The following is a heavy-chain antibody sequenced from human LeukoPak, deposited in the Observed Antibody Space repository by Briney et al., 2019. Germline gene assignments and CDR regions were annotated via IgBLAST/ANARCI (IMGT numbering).Heavy chain of an antibody. CDR3: ATAACDY. CDR2: IDNDGSST. V-gene: IGHV3-74*01. J-gene: IGHJ4*02. CDR1: GFTFSSYR. Sequence: PGGSLRLSCEASGFTFSSYRMHWVRQAPGKGLVWVSRIDNDGSSTTYADSVKGRFTTSRDNAKNTLYLQMNSLRAEDTAVYYCATAACDYWGQGTLVTVSS.